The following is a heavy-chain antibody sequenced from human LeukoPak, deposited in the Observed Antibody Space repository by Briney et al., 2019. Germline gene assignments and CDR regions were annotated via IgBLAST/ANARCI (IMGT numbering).Heavy chain of an antibody. Sequence: GGSLRLSCAASGFTFSDYYMTWIRQAPGKGLEWVSYITNSDNSMYYADSVKGRFTVSRDNAKNSLHLQMNSLRAEDTAVYYCARIWPSVAAFDIWGQGTMVTVSS. D-gene: IGHD2-15*01. CDR1: GFTFSDYY. CDR2: ITNSDNSM. V-gene: IGHV3-11*01. J-gene: IGHJ3*02. CDR3: ARIWPSVAAFDI.